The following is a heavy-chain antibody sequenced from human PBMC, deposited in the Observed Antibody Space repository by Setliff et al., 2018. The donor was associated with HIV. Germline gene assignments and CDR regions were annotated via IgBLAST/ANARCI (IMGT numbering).Heavy chain of an antibody. CDR1: GGSISSSSYY. Sequence: SETLSLTCDVYGGSISSSSYYWDWIRQPPGKGLEWIGSVFYSGSTYYKPSLKSRVTISVDTSKNQFSLKLSSVTAADTAVYYCARKGYCSSSGCPTPFDFWGQGTLVTVSS. CDR2: VFYSGST. V-gene: IGHV4-39*07. J-gene: IGHJ4*02. CDR3: ARKGYCSSSGCPTPFDF. D-gene: IGHD2-2*01.